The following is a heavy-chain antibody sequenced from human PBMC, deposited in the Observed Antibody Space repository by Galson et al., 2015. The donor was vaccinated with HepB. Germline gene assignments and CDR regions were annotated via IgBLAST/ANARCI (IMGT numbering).Heavy chain of an antibody. Sequence: SLRLSCAASGFTFSSYAMSWVRQAPGKGLEWVPAISGSGGSTYYADSVKGRFTISRDNSKNTLYLQMNSLRAEDTAVYYCAKDVYYYDSSGHGGLWGQGTLVTVSS. V-gene: IGHV3-23*01. CDR3: AKDVYYYDSSGHGGL. CDR1: GFTFSSYA. D-gene: IGHD3-22*01. J-gene: IGHJ4*02. CDR2: ISGSGGST.